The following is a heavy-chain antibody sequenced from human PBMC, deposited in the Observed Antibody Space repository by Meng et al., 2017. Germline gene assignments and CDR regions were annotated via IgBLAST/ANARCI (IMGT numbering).Heavy chain of an antibody. V-gene: IGHV3-30*04. D-gene: IGHD1-26*01. J-gene: IGHJ1*01. Sequence: GGCVVQLGMSLRLSVAASGSTFSSYAMHGVRQAPGKGLEWVAVISYDGSNKYYADSVKGRFTISRDNSKNTLYLQMNSLRAEDTAVYYCARDRRGGATTGNFQHWGQGTLVTVSS. CDR2: ISYDGSNK. CDR1: GSTFSSYA. CDR3: ARDRRGGATTGNFQH.